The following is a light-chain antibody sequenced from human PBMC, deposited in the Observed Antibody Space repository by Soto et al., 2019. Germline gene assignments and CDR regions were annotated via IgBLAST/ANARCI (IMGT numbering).Light chain of an antibody. Sequence: DIQITQSPSSLSASVGERVIIPCRASQSISRYLNWYQRKPGRAPKILVYAASNLQSGVPSRFSGSGSETDFTLTINSLQPEDFATYYCQQSYVIPWTFGQGTKVDIK. CDR3: QQSYVIPWT. J-gene: IGKJ1*01. CDR1: QSISRY. V-gene: IGKV1-39*01. CDR2: AAS.